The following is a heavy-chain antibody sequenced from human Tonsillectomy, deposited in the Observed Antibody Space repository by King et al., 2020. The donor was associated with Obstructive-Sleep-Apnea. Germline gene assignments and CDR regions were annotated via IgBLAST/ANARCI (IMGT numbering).Heavy chain of an antibody. CDR2: IIPFVGVS. D-gene: IGHD6-6*01. CDR3: ARGSLAGRPQNNYGMDV. V-gene: IGHV1-69*17. Sequence: VQLVESGAEVKKPGSSVKVSCKASGGTFSSYGISWVRQAPGQGLEWLGGIIPFVGVSNYLQKVQGRVTITADKSTSTDYMELSSLRSEDTAVYYCARGSLAGRPQNNYGMDVWGQGTTVTVSS. J-gene: IGHJ6*02. CDR1: GGTFSSYG.